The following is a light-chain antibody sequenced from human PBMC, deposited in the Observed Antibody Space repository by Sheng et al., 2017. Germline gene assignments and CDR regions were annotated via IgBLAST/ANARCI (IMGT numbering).Light chain of an antibody. CDR3: QRYGSPWS. Sequence: EIVLTQSPGTLSLSPGERATLSCRASQSMSSSYLAWYQQNLARLPGSSSMVHPARAXGIPDRFSGSGSGTDFTLTISRLDPEDFAVYYCQRYGSPWSFGQGTKVEIK. V-gene: IGKV3-20*01. J-gene: IGKJ1*01. CDR2: VHP. CDR1: QSMSSSY.